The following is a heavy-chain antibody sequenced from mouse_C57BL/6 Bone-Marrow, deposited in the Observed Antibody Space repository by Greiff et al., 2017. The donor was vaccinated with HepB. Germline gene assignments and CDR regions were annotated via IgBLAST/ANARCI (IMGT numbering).Heavy chain of an antibody. CDR1: GYTFTDYE. CDR2: IDPETGGT. D-gene: IGHD1-1*01. Sequence: VQLQQSGAELVRPGASVTLSCKASGYTFTDYEMHWVKQTPVHGLEWIGAIDPETGGTAYNQKFKGKAILTADKSSSTAYMELRSLTSEDSAVYYCTRNHYGSHYAMDYWGQGTSVTVSS. CDR3: TRNHYGSHYAMDY. V-gene: IGHV1-15*01. J-gene: IGHJ4*01.